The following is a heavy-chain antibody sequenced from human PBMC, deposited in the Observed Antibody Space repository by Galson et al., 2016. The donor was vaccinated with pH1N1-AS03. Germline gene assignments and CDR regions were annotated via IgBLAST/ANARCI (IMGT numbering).Heavy chain of an antibody. Sequence: SVKVSCKASGGTFSSDAISWVRQAPGQGLEWMGRIIPILGITDYAQKFQGRVTITADKSTSTAYMALSSLRSEDTAVYYCARDTSTTATTHFDCWGQGTLVTISS. D-gene: IGHD4-17*01. V-gene: IGHV1-69*04. J-gene: IGHJ4*02. CDR3: ARDTSTTATTHFDC. CDR2: IIPILGIT. CDR1: GGTFSSDA.